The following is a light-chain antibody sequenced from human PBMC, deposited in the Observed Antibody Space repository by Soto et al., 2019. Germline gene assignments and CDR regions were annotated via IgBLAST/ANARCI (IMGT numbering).Light chain of an antibody. CDR1: QGISTS. CDR2: AAS. Sequence: MHITQSPSSVGSSVGDGVTTTCLWSQGISTSLGWYQQKPGKAPKLMIYAASSLKSGVPSRFSGNGSGKDLSITISSLQPEDFETYYCQQNKSFQLNFGGGKKVDIK. J-gene: IGKJ4*01. V-gene: IGKV1D-12*01. CDR3: QQNKSFQLN.